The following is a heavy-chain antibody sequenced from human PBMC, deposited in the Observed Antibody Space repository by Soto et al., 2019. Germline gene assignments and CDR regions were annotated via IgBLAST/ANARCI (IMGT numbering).Heavy chain of an antibody. J-gene: IGHJ4*02. CDR3: AKQDRNHYVRRDYLTN. CDR2: ISHDGSNK. CDR1: GFTFSSYG. Sequence: GSLRLSCAASGFTFSSYGIHWVRQAPGKGLEWVAIISHDGSNKYYADSVKGRFTISRDNSKNTLYLQMNSLRAEDTAVYYCAKQDRNHYVRRDYLTNGGKETRVTVPS. V-gene: IGHV3-30*18. D-gene: IGHD3-22*01.